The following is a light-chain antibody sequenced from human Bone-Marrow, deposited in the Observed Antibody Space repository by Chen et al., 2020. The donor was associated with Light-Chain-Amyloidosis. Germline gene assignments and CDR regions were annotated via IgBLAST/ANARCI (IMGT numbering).Light chain of an antibody. Sequence: HSALTQPASVSGSPGQSIIISCTETNNDVGNYNFVSWYQQQPGKAPRLVIYEDDKRPSEVPSRFAAAKSGNTATLTISGLQPEDEADYDCSSYGTTYVFGSGTTVTVL. V-gene: IGLV2-14*02. CDR1: NNDVGNYNF. CDR3: SSYGTTYV. J-gene: IGLJ1*01. CDR2: EDD.